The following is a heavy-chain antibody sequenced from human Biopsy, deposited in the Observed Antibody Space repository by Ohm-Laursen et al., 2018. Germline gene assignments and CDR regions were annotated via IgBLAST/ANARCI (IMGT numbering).Heavy chain of an antibody. CDR2: FAPENGKT. Sequence: ASVKVSCKVPGYTLTELSMHWVRQAPGKGLEWMGGFAPENGKTVYAQNFQARVSMTEDTSTDTAYMELRSLRSEDTAVYYCAADINVWNVNYWGQGTLVTVSS. CDR1: GYTLTELS. CDR3: AADINVWNVNY. V-gene: IGHV1-24*01. J-gene: IGHJ4*02. D-gene: IGHD1-1*01.